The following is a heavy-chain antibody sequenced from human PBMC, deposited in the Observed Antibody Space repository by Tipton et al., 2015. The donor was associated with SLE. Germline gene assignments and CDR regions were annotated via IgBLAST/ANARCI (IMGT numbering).Heavy chain of an antibody. Sequence: SLRLSCAASGFTFSNYWMHWVRQAPGKGLVWVSRISTDGSSTNYADSVKGRFTTSRDNAKNTLYLQMDSLRAEDTAVYYCARSAPAYCGGDCYYNWFDPWGQGTLVTVSS. V-gene: IGHV3-74*01. CDR3: ARSAPAYCGGDCYYNWFDP. CDR2: ISTDGSST. J-gene: IGHJ5*02. D-gene: IGHD2-21*01. CDR1: GFTFSNYW.